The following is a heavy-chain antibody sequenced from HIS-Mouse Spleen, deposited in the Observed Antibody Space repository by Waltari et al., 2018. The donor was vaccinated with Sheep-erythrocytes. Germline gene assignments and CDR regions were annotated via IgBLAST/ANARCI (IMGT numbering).Heavy chain of an antibody. D-gene: IGHD3-22*01. CDR1: GGSISSRSYY. Sequence: QLQLQESGPGLVKPSETLSLTCTVSGGSISSRSYYWGWIRQPPGKGLEWIGSIYYSGSTYYNPSLKSRVTISVDTSKNQFSLKLSSVTAADTAVYYCARLYYYDSSGYYFEYWGQGTLVTVSS. V-gene: IGHV4-39*01. CDR2: IYYSGST. CDR3: ARLYYYDSSGYYFEY. J-gene: IGHJ4*02.